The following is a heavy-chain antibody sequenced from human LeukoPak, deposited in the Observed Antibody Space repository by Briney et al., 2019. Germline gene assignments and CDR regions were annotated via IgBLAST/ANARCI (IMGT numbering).Heavy chain of an antibody. Sequence: ASVKVSCKASGYTFTSYGISWVRQAPGQGLEWMGWISAYNGNTNYAQKLQGRVTMTTDTSTSTAYMELRSLRSDDTAVYYCARDKNIVVVPAALNVVYMGVWGRGTTVTVSS. J-gene: IGHJ6*03. V-gene: IGHV1-18*01. CDR3: ARDKNIVVVPAALNVVYMGV. D-gene: IGHD2-2*01. CDR2: ISAYNGNT. CDR1: GYTFTSYG.